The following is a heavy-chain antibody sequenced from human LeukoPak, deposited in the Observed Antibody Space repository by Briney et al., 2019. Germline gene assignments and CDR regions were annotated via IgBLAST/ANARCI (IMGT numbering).Heavy chain of an antibody. Sequence: SETPSLTCVVSGGSLSSKDYYLGWVRQPPGKALESIGSIFYVGSTFYNPSLKSRVTISVDTSTNQFSLKVNSVTAADTALYFCARQRTPTGAFYLSAFDLWGQGKFVSVSS. J-gene: IGHJ3*01. V-gene: IGHV4-39*01. CDR1: GGSLSSKDYY. D-gene: IGHD1-14*01. CDR2: IFYVGST. CDR3: ARQRTPTGAFYLSAFDL.